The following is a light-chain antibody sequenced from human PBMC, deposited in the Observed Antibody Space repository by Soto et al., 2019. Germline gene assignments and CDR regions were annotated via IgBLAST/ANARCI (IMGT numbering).Light chain of an antibody. V-gene: IGLV2-14*01. Sequence: QSVLTQPASVSGSPGQSITISCTGTSSDVGNYNYVSWYQQYPGRVPKLLIYMVSNRPSGVSNRFSGSKSGNTASLTISGLQAEDEAHYFCTSPTPGSLYVFGTGTKVTVL. CDR2: MVS. CDR3: TSPTPGSLYV. J-gene: IGLJ1*01. CDR1: SSDVGNYNY.